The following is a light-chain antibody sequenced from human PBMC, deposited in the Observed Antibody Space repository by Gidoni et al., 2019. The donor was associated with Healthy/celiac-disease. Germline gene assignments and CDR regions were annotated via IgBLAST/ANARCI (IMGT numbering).Light chain of an antibody. CDR1: QDISNY. V-gene: IGKV1-33*01. J-gene: IGKJ4*01. CDR2: DAS. CDR3: QQYDNLPT. Sequence: DMQMAQSPSSLSASVGDRVTITCQASQDISNYLNWYQQKPGKAPKLLIYDASNLETGVPSRFSGSGSGTDFTFTISSLQPEDIATYYCQQYDNLPTFXGXTKVEIK.